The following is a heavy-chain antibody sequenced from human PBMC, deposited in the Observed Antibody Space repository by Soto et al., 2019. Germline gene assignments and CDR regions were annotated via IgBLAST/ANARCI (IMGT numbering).Heavy chain of an antibody. J-gene: IGHJ4*02. V-gene: IGHV3-23*01. CDR1: GFTFSSYA. CDR2: ISGSGGST. Sequence: PGGSLRLSCAASGFTFSSYAMSWVRQAPGKGLEWVSAISGSGGSTYYADSVKGRFTISRDNSKNTLYLQMNSLRAEDTAVYYCANSVYSSSSVKDSAQYYWGQGTLVTVSS. D-gene: IGHD6-13*01. CDR3: ANSVYSSSSVKDSAQYY.